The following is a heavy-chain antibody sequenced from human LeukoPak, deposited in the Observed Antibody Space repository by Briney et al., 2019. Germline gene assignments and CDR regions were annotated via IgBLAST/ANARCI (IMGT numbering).Heavy chain of an antibody. D-gene: IGHD2-2*01. Sequence: GGSLRLSCAASGFTFRSYSMNWVRQAPGKGLEWVSSISSSSSYIYYADSVKGRYTISRDNAKNSLYLQMNSLRAEDTAVYYCARDPGVPAAVLDYWGQGTLVTVSS. CDR3: ARDPGVPAAVLDY. CDR1: GFTFRSYS. J-gene: IGHJ4*02. V-gene: IGHV3-21*01. CDR2: ISSSSSYI.